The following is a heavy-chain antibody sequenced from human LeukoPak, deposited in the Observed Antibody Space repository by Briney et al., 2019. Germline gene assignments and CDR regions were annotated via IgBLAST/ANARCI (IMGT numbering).Heavy chain of an antibody. CDR2: ISAYNGNT. J-gene: IGHJ6*03. D-gene: IGHD6-6*01. Sequence: GASVKVSCKASGYTFTSYGISWVRQAPGQGLEWMGWISAYNGNTNYAQKLQGRVTMTTDTSTSTAYMELRSLRSDDTAVYYCASRGDPYSSSDRPLDLYYYYYMDVWGKGTTVTVSS. CDR1: GYTFTSYG. CDR3: ASRGDPYSSSDRPLDLYYYYYMDV. V-gene: IGHV1-18*01.